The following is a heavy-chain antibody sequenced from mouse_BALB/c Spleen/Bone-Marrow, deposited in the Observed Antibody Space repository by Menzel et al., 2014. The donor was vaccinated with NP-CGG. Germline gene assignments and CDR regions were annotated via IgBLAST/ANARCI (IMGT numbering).Heavy chain of an antibody. Sequence: VQLQQSGAELVKPGASVKLSCTASGFNIKDTYMHWVKQRPEQGLEWIGRIDPANGNTKYDPKFQGKATITADTSSNTAYLQLSSLTSEDTAVYYCARTARAYYRYSISMDYWGQGTSVTVSS. CDR3: ARTARAYYRYSISMDY. CDR1: GFNIKDTY. CDR2: IDPANGNT. V-gene: IGHV14-3*02. J-gene: IGHJ4*01. D-gene: IGHD2-14*01.